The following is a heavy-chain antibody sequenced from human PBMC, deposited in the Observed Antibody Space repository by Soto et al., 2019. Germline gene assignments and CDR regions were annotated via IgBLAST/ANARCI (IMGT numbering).Heavy chain of an antibody. V-gene: IGHV4-61*01. CDR1: GGSVSSESHY. D-gene: IGHD3-3*01. CDR3: AREQYDFRSGSYYYAMEV. CDR2: IYYTEST. J-gene: IGHJ6*02. Sequence: QVQLQESGPGLVKPSETLSLTCTVSGGSVSSESHYWSWIRQTPGKGLEWIGYIYYTESTNYNPSLKGRVIMPGDTSRDQVSLRLRSVTRAYTAVYYCAREQYDFRSGSYYYAMEVWGQGTKVTVSS.